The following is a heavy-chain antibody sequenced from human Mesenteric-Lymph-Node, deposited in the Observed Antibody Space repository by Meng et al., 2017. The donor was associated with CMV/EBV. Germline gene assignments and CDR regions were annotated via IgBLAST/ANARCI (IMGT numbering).Heavy chain of an antibody. V-gene: IGHV4-4*02. Sequence: GSLRLSCAVSGGSISSSNWWSWVRQPPGKGLEWIGEIYHSGSTSYNPSLKSRVTISVDKSKNQFSLKLSSVTAADTAVYYCASSYRPTPLYYYYGMDVWGQGTTVTVSS. CDR2: IYHSGST. J-gene: IGHJ6*02. CDR1: GGSISSSNW. CDR3: ASSYRPTPLYYYYGMDV. D-gene: IGHD2-15*01.